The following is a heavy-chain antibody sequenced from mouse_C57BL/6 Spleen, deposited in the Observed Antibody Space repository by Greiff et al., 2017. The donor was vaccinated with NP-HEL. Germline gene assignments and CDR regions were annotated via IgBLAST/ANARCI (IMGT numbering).Heavy chain of an antibody. J-gene: IGHJ2*01. V-gene: IGHV1-19*01. CDR3: ARCDYEGVFDY. CDR1: GYTFTDYY. CDR2: INPYNGGT. D-gene: IGHD2-4*01. Sequence: VQLQQSGPVLVKPGASVKMSCKASGYTFTDYYMNWVKQSHGKSLEWIGVINPYNGGTSYNQKFKGKATLTVDKSSSTAYMELNSLTSEDSAVYYCARCDYEGVFDYWGQGTTLTVSS.